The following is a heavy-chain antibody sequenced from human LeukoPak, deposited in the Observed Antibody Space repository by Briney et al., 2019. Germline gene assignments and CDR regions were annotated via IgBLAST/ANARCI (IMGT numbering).Heavy chain of an antibody. D-gene: IGHD3-22*01. J-gene: IGHJ4*02. V-gene: IGHV1-2*02. CDR2: INPNSGGT. CDR1: GYTFTGYY. Sequence: ASVKVSCKASGYTFTGYYMHWVRQAPGQGLEWMGWINPNSGGTNYAQKFQGRVTMTRDTSISTAYMELSRLRSDDTAVYYCARDYYDSSGYEFFDYWGQGTLVTISS. CDR3: ARDYYDSSGYEFFDY.